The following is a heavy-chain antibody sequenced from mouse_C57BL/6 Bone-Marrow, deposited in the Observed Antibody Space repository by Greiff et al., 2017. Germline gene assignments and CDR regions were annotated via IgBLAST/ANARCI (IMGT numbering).Heavy chain of an antibody. D-gene: IGHD2-3*01. V-gene: IGHV1-76*01. CDR3: ARGEWLLPYYFDY. J-gene: IGHJ2*01. CDR2: IYPGSGNT. CDR1: GYTFTDYY. Sequence: VQLPQSGAELVRPGASVKLSCKASGYTFTDYYINWVKQRPGQGLEWIARIYPGSGNTYYNEKFKGKATLTAEKSSSTADMQLSSLTSEDSAVYYCARGEWLLPYYFDYWGQGTTLTVSS.